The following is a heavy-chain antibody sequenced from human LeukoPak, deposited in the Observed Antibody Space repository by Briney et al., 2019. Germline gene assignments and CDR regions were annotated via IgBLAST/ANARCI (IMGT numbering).Heavy chain of an antibody. CDR2: TYYRSKWYN. J-gene: IGHJ4*02. CDR3: ASSDWGDGYQRGRGYYFDY. CDR1: GDSVSSNSAA. V-gene: IGHV6-1*01. D-gene: IGHD5-12*01. Sequence: SQTLSLTCAISGDSVSSNSAAWNWIRQSPSRGLEWLGRTYYRSKWYNDYAVSVKSRITINPDTSKNQFSLQLNSVTPEDTAVYYCASSDWGDGYQRGRGYYFDYWGQGTLVTVSS.